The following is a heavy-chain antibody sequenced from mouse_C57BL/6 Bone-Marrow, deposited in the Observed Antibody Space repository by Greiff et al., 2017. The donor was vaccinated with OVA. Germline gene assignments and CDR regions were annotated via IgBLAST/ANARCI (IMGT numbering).Heavy chain of an antibody. CDR1: GYTFTSYW. Sequence: VQLQQPGAELVKPGASVKLSCKASGYTFTSYWMHWVKQRPGQGLEWIGMIHPNSGSTNYNEKFKSKATLTVDKSSSTDYMQLSSLTSENSAGYYCAREVYFNWYFEVWGRGNTVTVSS. J-gene: IGHJ1*03. D-gene: IGHD1-1*01. V-gene: IGHV1-64*01. CDR2: IHPNSGST. CDR3: AREVYFNWYFEV.